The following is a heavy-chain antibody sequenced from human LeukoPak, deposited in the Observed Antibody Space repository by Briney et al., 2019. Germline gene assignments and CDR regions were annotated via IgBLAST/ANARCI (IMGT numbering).Heavy chain of an antibody. Sequence: ASVKVSCKASGYTFTGYYMHWVRQAPGQGLEWMGWINPNSGGTNYAQKFQGRVTMTRDTSISTAYMELSRLRSDDTAVYYCARSLLWFEEPSSGYYFDYWGQGTLVTVSS. V-gene: IGHV1-2*02. D-gene: IGHD3-10*01. J-gene: IGHJ4*02. CDR3: ARSLLWFEEPSSGYYFDY. CDR1: GYTFTGYY. CDR2: INPNSGGT.